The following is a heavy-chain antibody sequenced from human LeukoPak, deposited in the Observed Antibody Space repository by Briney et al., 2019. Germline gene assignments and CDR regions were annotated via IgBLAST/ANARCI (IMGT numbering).Heavy chain of an antibody. J-gene: IGHJ6*03. CDR3: ARVDRYHFYLDV. CDR1: GGTFRTDG. CDR2: IIPIFGTP. V-gene: IGHV1-69*05. Sequence: ASVKVSCKASGGTFRTDGVTWVRQAPGQGLEWMGGIIPIFGTPNYAQKFQGRVKVTTDDATGTAYMELSSLMSEDTAIYYCARVDRYHFYLDVWGKGTPVTVSS.